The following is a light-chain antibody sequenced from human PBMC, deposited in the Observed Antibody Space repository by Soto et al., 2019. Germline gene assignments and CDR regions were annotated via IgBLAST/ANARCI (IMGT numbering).Light chain of an antibody. CDR1: TNDVGSFYT. J-gene: IGLJ3*02. Sequence: QSALTQPASVSGSPGQSITISCSGSTNDVGSFYTVSWYQQHPGQGPQLLISEGDKRPSGVSDRFSGSRSGKTASLTVSGLQVEDEGDYDCCSYAPDSGFSGVFGGGTKLTVL. V-gene: IGLV2-23*01. CDR3: CSYAPDSGFSGV. CDR2: EGD.